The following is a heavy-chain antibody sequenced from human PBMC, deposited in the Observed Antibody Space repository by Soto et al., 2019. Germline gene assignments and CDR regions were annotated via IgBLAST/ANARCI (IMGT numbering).Heavy chain of an antibody. D-gene: IGHD3-3*01. J-gene: IGHJ6*01. CDR1: GFSFRNYA. Sequence: DEQLVESGGGSLQPGESLRLSCVASGFSFRNYAMTWVRQSPGKGLEWVSLISSGGGTTNYADSVKGRFSISRDNSQNMLYLQMNGLRGEDTALYYCAKLKGGLGRFYGMDAWGQGTMVIVSS. CDR3: AKLKGGLGRFYGMDA. V-gene: IGHV3-23*04. CDR2: ISSGGGTT.